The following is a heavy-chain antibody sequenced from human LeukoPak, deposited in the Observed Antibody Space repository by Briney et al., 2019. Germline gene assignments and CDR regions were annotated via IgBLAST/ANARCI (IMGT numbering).Heavy chain of an antibody. Sequence: GGSLRLSCAASGFTFSSYSMNWVRQAPGKGLEWVSSISSSSSYIYYADSVKGRFTISRDNAKNSLYLQMNSLRAEDTAVYYCARGSSSGVEDIVVVPAATPPVDYWGQGTLVTASS. CDR2: ISSSSSYI. J-gene: IGHJ4*02. V-gene: IGHV3-21*01. D-gene: IGHD2-2*01. CDR1: GFTFSSYS. CDR3: ARGSSSGVEDIVVVPAATPPVDY.